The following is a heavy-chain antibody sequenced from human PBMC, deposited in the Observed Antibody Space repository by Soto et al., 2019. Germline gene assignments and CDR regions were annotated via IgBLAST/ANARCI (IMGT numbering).Heavy chain of an antibody. CDR1: GFTFRSFT. V-gene: IGHV3-21*01. J-gene: IGHJ5*02. CDR3: TRDASRDSSARGWFDP. D-gene: IGHD6-13*01. CDR2: ISSNSAYI. Sequence: LGGSLRLSCAASGFTFRSFTMNWVRQAPGKGLEWVSTISSNSAYIYYTDALRGRFTISRDNAKNSLHLQMNSLRAEDTAVYYCTRDASRDSSARGWFDPWG.